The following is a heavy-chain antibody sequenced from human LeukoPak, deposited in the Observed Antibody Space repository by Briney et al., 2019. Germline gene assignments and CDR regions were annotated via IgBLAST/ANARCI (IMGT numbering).Heavy chain of an antibody. J-gene: IGHJ4*02. Sequence: PGGSLRLSCAASGFTFSSYGMHWVRQAPGKGLEWVAFIRLDGSYDYNGNSVKGRFTISRDISKSTLYLQMNSLRPEDTAVYYCAKASGSLSILSNWGQGTLVTVSS. V-gene: IGHV3-30*02. CDR2: IRLDGSYD. CDR1: GFTFSSYG. CDR3: AKASGSLSILSN. D-gene: IGHD3-10*01.